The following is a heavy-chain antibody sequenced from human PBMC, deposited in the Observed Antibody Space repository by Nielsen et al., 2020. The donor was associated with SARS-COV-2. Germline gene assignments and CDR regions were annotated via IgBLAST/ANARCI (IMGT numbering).Heavy chain of an antibody. CDR3: ARIRPYYDFWSGYYPQTYYYYGMDV. V-gene: IGHV2-26*01. CDR2: IFSNDEK. D-gene: IGHD3-3*01. J-gene: IGHJ6*02. Sequence: RQAPGKALEWLAHIFSNDEKSYSTSLKSRLTISKDTSKSQVVLTMTNMDPVDTATYYCARIRPYYDFWSGYYPQTYYYYGMDVWGQGTTVTVFS.